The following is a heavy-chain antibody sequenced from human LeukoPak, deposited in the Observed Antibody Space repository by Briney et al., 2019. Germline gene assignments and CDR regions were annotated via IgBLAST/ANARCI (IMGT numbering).Heavy chain of an antibody. V-gene: IGHV4-4*07. CDR2: IYTSGST. D-gene: IGHD2-2*01. J-gene: IGHJ4*02. CDR1: GGSISSYY. Sequence: SETLSLTCTVSGGSISSYYWSWIRQPAGKGLEWIGRIYTSGSTNYNPSLKSRVTMSVDTSKNQFSLKLSSVTAADTAVYYCARDRLGTRSQLLRIALGYWGQGTLVTVSS. CDR3: ARDRLGTRSQLLRIALGY.